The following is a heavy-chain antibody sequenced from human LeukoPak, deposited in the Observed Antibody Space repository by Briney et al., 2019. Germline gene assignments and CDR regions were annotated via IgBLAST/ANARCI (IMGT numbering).Heavy chain of an antibody. Sequence: PGGSLRLSCAVSGFTFSNYAMSWVRQAPGKGLEWVSAISSSAANTYYADSVKGRFTISRDNSKNTLYLQMNSLRAEDTAVYYCSTSPSFGSSWYQFNYWGQGTLVTVSS. V-gene: IGHV3-23*01. CDR1: GFTFSNYA. D-gene: IGHD6-13*01. CDR2: ISSSAANT. CDR3: STSPSFGSSWYQFNY. J-gene: IGHJ4*02.